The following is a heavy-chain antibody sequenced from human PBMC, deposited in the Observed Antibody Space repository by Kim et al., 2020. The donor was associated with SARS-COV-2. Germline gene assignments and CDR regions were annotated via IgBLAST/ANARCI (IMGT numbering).Heavy chain of an antibody. CDR3: AEDSVLGY. Sequence: GGSLRLSCAASGFTFSTYWMSWVRQAPGKGLEWVAHINVDGSEKYYEDSVKGRFTISRDNAKNSLYLQMNSLRADDTAVYYCAEDSVLGYWGQGTLVTV. CDR2: INVDGSEK. V-gene: IGHV3-7*01. J-gene: IGHJ4*02. D-gene: IGHD2-8*01. CDR1: GFTFSTYW.